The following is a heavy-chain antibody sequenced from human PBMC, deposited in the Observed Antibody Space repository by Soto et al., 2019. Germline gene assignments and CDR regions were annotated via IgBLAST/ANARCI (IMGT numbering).Heavy chain of an antibody. J-gene: IGHJ4*02. Sequence: SGPTLVKPTQTLTLTCTFSGFSLSTSGMCVSWIRQPPGKALEWLARLDWDDDKYYSTSLKTRLTTTKNTSKNQVVLTIDNMDPVDTATYYCAPMGCTVTTIDYWGQGTLVTVSS. D-gene: IGHD4-17*01. CDR3: APMGCTVTTIDY. V-gene: IGHV2-70*11. CDR1: GFSLSTSGMC. CDR2: LDWDDDK.